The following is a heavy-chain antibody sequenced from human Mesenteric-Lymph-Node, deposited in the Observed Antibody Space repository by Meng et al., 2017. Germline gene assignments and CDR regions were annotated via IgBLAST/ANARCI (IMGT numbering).Heavy chain of an antibody. Sequence: GGSLRLSCAASGFTFSSYGMHWVRQAPGKGLEWVAVIWYDGSNKYYADSVKGRFTISRDNSKNTLYLQMNSLRAEDTAVYYCASSIIGLTDDINFDSWGQGTLVTVSS. CDR1: GFTFSSYG. CDR2: IWYDGSNK. CDR3: ASSIIGLTDDINFDS. J-gene: IGHJ4*02. D-gene: IGHD3-22*01. V-gene: IGHV3-33*01.